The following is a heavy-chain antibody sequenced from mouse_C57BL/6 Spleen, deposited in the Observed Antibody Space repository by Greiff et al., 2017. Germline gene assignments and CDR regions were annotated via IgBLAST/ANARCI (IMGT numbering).Heavy chain of an antibody. CDR3: ARSGDYSWFAY. V-gene: IGHV1-52*01. CDR1: GYTFTCYW. J-gene: IGHJ3*01. D-gene: IGHD2-4*01. CDR2: IDPSDSET. Sequence: QVQLQQPGAELVRPGSSVKLSCKASGYTFTCYWMHWVKQRPIQGLEWIGNIDPSDSETHSNQKFKDKATLTVDKSSSTAYMQLSSLTSEDSAVYYCARSGDYSWFAYWGQGTLVTVSA.